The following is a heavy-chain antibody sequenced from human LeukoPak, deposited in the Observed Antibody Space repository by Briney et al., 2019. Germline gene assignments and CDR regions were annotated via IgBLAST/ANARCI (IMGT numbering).Heavy chain of an antibody. J-gene: IGHJ4*02. CDR1: GDTFTSYG. CDR3: ARKFLGSRGYYFDY. CDR2: KNPNSGNT. D-gene: IGHD3-10*01. Sequence: ATLKLSCKASGDTFTSYGINWVRQATGQGLEWMGWKNPNSGNTGYAQKFQGRVTMTRNTSISTAYMELSSLRSEDTAVYYCARKFLGSRGYYFDYWGQGTLVTVSS. V-gene: IGHV1-8*01.